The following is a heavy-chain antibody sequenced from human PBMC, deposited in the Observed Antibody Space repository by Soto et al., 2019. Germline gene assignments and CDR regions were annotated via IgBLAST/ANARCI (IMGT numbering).Heavy chain of an antibody. J-gene: IGHJ4*02. CDR1: GFTFSSFS. Sequence: QVQLVESGGGVVQPERSLRLSCATSGFTFSSFSMHWVRQAPGKGLEWVAVIWFDGSNQYYAHSVKGRFTSSRDNSKNTLYLQMNSLRVEDTAVYYCARGLSSDYWGQGTLVTVSS. CDR3: ARGLSSDY. V-gene: IGHV3-33*01. CDR2: IWFDGSNQ.